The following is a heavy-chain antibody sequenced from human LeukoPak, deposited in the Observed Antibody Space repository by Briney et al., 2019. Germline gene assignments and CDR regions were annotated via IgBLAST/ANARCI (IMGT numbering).Heavy chain of an antibody. D-gene: IGHD3-10*01. CDR2: IYYSGSA. CDR1: GGSISSGGYY. Sequence: NPSETLSLTCTVSGGSISSGGYYWSWIRQHPGKGLEWIGYIYYSGSAYYHPSLKSRVTISVDTSENQFSLKLSSVTAADTAVYYCARVNYGSATKEDYWGQGTLVTVSS. CDR3: ARVNYGSATKEDY. V-gene: IGHV4-31*03. J-gene: IGHJ4*02.